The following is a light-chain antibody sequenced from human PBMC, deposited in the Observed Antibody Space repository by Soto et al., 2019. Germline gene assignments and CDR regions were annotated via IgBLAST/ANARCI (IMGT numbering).Light chain of an antibody. Sequence: QSALTQPPSASGSPGQSVTISCTGTSSDVGGYNYVSWYQQHPGKAPKVMIYEVNKRPSGVPDRFSGSKSGNTASLTVSGLQDEDEADYYCCSYAASKAFGGGTKLTVL. J-gene: IGLJ2*01. CDR3: CSYAASKA. CDR1: SSDVGGYNY. CDR2: EVN. V-gene: IGLV2-8*01.